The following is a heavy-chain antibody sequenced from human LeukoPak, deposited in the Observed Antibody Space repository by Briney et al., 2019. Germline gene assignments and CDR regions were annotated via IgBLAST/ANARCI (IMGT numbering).Heavy chain of an antibody. D-gene: IGHD3-10*01. V-gene: IGHV3-30*18. Sequence: PGGSLRLSCAASGFTFSSYGMHWVRQAPGKGLDWVAVISSDGTSKYSADSVKGRFSISRDNSKNTLYLQMNSFSAEDTAVYYCVKALYGSGSYYDPNFDYWGQGTLVTVSS. CDR3: VKALYGSGSYYDPNFDY. CDR1: GFTFSSYG. J-gene: IGHJ4*02. CDR2: ISSDGTSK.